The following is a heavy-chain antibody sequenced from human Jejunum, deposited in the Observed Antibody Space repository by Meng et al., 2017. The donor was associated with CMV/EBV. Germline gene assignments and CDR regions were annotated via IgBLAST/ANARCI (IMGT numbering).Heavy chain of an antibody. D-gene: IGHD3-10*02. V-gene: IGHV1-2*02. J-gene: IGHJ6*02. Sequence: TFTTYYIHWVRQAPGHGLEWMGWINPNSGDTNYAQKFQGRVTMTRDTSISTAYMEMSGLISDDTAIYYCARDPYYVSYYYYGMDVWGQGTTVTVSS. CDR3: ARDPYYVSYYYYGMDV. CDR2: INPNSGDT. CDR1: TFTTYY.